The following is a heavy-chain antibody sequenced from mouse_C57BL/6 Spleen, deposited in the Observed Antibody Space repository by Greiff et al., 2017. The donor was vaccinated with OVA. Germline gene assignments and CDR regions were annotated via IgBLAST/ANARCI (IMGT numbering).Heavy chain of an antibody. CDR2: IYPGSGST. D-gene: IGHD2-4*01. CDR3: ARAGLRELFFAY. V-gene: IGHV1-55*01. CDR1: GYTFISYW. J-gene: IGHJ3*01. Sequence: VQLQQPGAELVKPGASVKMSCKASGYTFISYWITWVKQRPGQGLEWIGDIYPGSGSTNYNEKFKSKATLTVDTSSSTAYMQLSSLTSEDSAVYYCARAGLRELFFAYWGQGTLVTVSA.